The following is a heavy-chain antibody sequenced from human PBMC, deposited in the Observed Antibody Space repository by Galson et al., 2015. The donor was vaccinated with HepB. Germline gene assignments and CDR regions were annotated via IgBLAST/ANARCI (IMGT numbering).Heavy chain of an antibody. CDR1: GFSFSNYA. CDR3: AKGGPGRIGSIINRSLGFDH. V-gene: IGHV3-30*18. CDR2: ISYDGSVR. Sequence: SLRLSCASSGFSFSNYAIHWVRQAPGKGLEWMAVISYDGSVRYYSDSVKGRFTVSRDPSRSMLYLQMNSLRVEDTAVYYCAKGGPGRIGSIINRSLGFDHWGQGTLVIVSS. J-gene: IGHJ4*03. D-gene: IGHD2-15*01.